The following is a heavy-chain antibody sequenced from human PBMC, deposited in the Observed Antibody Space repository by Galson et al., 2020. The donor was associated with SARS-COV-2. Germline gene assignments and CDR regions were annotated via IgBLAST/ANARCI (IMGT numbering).Heavy chain of an antibody. CDR3: ASGLYSSSWYFAFDI. V-gene: IGHV4-59*09. D-gene: IGHD6-13*01. Sequence: LKSRVTISVDTSKNQFSLKLSSVTAADTAVYYCASGLYSSSWYFAFDIWGQGTMVTVSS. J-gene: IGHJ3*02.